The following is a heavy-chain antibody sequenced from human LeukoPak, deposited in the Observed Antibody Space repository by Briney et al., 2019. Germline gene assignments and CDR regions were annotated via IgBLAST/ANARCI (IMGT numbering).Heavy chain of an antibody. J-gene: IGHJ4*02. V-gene: IGHV1-2*02. CDR3: AREWGAPSLGLN. D-gene: IGHD1-26*01. Sequence: ASVKVSCKASGYTFTGYYMHWVRQAPGQGLEWMGWINPNSGGTNYAQKFQGRVTMTRDTSISTAYMELSRPRSDDTAVYYCAREWGAPSLGLNWGQGTLVTVSS. CDR1: GYTFTGYY. CDR2: INPNSGGT.